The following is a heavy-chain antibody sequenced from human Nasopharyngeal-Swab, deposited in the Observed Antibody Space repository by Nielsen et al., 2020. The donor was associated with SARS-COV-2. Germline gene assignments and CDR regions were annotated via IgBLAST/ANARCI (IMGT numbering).Heavy chain of an antibody. Sequence: GESLKISCEGSGFTFRSDWMAWVRQAPGKGPEWVANIKQDGIQKNYVDSVKGRFTISRDNAKNSLYLQMSGLRAEDTAVYFCARDLGHTGYDLYAYWGQGTLVTVSS. D-gene: IGHD5-12*01. CDR2: IKQDGIQK. V-gene: IGHV3-7*03. CDR1: GFTFRSDW. CDR3: ARDLGHTGYDLYAY. J-gene: IGHJ4*02.